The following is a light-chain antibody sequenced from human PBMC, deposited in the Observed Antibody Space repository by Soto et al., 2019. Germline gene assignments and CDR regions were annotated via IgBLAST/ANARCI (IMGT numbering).Light chain of an antibody. V-gene: IGKV3-20*01. CDR3: QQYGSSQWT. J-gene: IGKJ1*01. Sequence: EIVLTQSPGTLSLSPGERATLSCRASQSVSSSYLAWYQQKPGQAPRLLIYGASSRATGIPDRFSGSGSGTDFTLTISRLEPEDFEVYYCQQYGSSQWTLRQGTKVDI. CDR1: QSVSSSY. CDR2: GAS.